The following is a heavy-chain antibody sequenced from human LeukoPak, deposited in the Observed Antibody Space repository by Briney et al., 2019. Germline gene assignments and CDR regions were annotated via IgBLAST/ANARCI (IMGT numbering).Heavy chain of an antibody. D-gene: IGHD3-10*01. V-gene: IGHV4-39*01. Sequence: PSETLSLTCTVSGGSISSSSYYWGWIRQPPGKGLEWIGSIYYSGSTYYNPSLKSRDTISVDTSKNQFSLKLSSVTAADTAVYYCALGDYFKLDAFDIWGQGTMVTVSS. CDR1: GGSISSSSYY. CDR2: IYYSGST. CDR3: ALGDYFKLDAFDI. J-gene: IGHJ3*02.